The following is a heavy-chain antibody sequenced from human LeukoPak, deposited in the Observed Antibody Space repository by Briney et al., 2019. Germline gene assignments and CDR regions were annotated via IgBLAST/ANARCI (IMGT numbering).Heavy chain of an antibody. J-gene: IGHJ4*02. Sequence: SETLSLTCTVSGYSISSGYYWGWIRQPPGKGLEWIGSIYHSGSTYYNPSLKSRVTISVDTSKNQFSLKLSSVTAADTAVYYCARGGQWLDSPFDYWGQGTLVTVSS. V-gene: IGHV4-38-2*02. CDR3: ARGGQWLDSPFDY. CDR1: GYSISSGYY. CDR2: IYHSGST. D-gene: IGHD6-19*01.